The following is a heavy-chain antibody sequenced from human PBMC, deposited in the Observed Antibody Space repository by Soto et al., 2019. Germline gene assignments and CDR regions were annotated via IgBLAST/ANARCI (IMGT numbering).Heavy chain of an antibody. CDR1: GYTFTSYG. V-gene: IGHV1-18*01. CDR2: ISAHNGNT. Sequence: QVHLVQSGAEVKKPGASVKVSCKASGYTFTSYGITWVRQAPGQGLEWMGWISAHNGNTVYAQQLQGRVIVTRDTSTSTAYMELRSLISDDTAVYYCARGRYGDYWGQGALVTGSS. J-gene: IGHJ4*02. D-gene: IGHD1-1*01. CDR3: ARGRYGDY.